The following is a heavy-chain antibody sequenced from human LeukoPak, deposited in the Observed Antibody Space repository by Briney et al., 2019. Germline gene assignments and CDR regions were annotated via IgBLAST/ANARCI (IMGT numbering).Heavy chain of an antibody. CDR1: GYTFTGYY. V-gene: IGHV1-2*02. CDR2: INPNSGGT. CDR3: ARVLRGMAAVGTRWFDP. D-gene: IGHD6-13*01. J-gene: IGHJ5*02. Sequence: GASVKVSCKASGYTFTGYYMHWVRQAPGQGLEWMGWINPNSGGTNYAQKFQGRVTMTRDTSISTAYMELSRLRSDDTAVYYCARVLRGMAAVGTRWFDPWGQGTLVTVSS.